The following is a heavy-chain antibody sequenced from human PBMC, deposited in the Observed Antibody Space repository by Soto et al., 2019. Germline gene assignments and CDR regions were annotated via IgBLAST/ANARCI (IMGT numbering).Heavy chain of an antibody. CDR3: ARMCSGGSFYFRGWFDP. J-gene: IGHJ5*02. CDR2: IIPILGIA. CDR1: GGTFSSYT. D-gene: IGHD2-15*01. Sequence: QVQLVQSGAEVKKPGSSVKVSCKASGGTFSSYTISWVRQAPGQGLEWMGRIIPILGIANYAQKFQGRVTITADKSASTAYMELSSLRSEDTAVYYCARMCSGGSFYFRGWFDPWGQGTLVTVSS. V-gene: IGHV1-69*02.